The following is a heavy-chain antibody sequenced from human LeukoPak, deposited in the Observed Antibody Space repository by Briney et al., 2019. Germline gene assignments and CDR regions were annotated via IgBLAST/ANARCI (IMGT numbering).Heavy chain of an antibody. J-gene: IGHJ5*02. CDR2: IYYSGST. CDR1: GGSISSYY. D-gene: IGHD6-19*01. Sequence: PSETLSLTCTVSGGSISSYYWSWIRQPPGKGLEWIGYIYYSGSTNYNPSLKSRVTISVDTSKNQFSLKLSSVTAADTAVYYCARVSGSGWYGTEWFDPWGQGTLVTVSS. V-gene: IGHV4-59*12. CDR3: ARVSGSGWYGTEWFDP.